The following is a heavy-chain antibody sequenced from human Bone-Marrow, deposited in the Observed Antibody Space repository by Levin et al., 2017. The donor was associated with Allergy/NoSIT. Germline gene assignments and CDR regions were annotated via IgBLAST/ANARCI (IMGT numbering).Heavy chain of an antibody. CDR3: ARVISSLAVAGTNYYFDY. V-gene: IGHV4-59*01. D-gene: IGHD6-19*01. CDR1: GGSISSYY. CDR2: IYYSGST. Sequence: GSLRLSCTVSGGSISSYYWSWIRQPPGKGLEWIGYIYYSGSTNYNPSLKSRVTISVDTSKNQFSLKLSSVTAADTAVYYCARVISSLAVAGTNYYFDYWGQGTLVTVSS. J-gene: IGHJ4*02.